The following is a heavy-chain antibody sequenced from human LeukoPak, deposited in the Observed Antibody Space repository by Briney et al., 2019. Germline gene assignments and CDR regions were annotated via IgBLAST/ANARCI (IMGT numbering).Heavy chain of an antibody. CDR2: VDPEDGET. J-gene: IGHJ6*03. V-gene: IGHV1-69-2*01. CDR1: GYTFTDYY. CDR3: VTDGTSNYNMDV. Sequence: ASVKVSCKVSGYTFTDYYMHWVQQAPGKGLEWMGLVDPEDGETIYAEKFQGRVTITADTSTDTAYMELSSLRSEGTAVYYCVTDGTSNYNMDVWGKGTTVTVSS. D-gene: IGHD2-2*01.